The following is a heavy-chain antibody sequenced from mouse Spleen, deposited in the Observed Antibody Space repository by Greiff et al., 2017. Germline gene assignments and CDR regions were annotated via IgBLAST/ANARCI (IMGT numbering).Heavy chain of an antibody. CDR3: ARRPIYYGNYFDY. CDR2: VNPDYGIP. J-gene: IGHJ2*01. Sequence: EVQLQQSGPELVKPGASVKISCKASGYSFPDYNMNWVKHTNGKSLEWIGLVNPDYGIPTYNQKFKGKATLTVDQSSSTAYMQLSSLTSEDSAVYYCARRPIYYGNYFDYWGQGTTLTVSS. D-gene: IGHD2-1*01. V-gene: IGHV1-39*01. CDR1: GYSFPDYN.